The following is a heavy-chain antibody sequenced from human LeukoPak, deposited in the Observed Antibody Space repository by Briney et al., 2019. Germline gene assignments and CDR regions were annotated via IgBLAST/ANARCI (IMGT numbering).Heavy chain of an antibody. Sequence: GGSLRLSCAASGFTFSSYSMNWVRQAPGKGLEWVSSISSSSSYIYYADSVKGRFTISRDNAKNSLYLQMNSLRAEDTAVYYCAREFFFAAGTPDWGQGTLVTVSS. CDR1: GFTFSSYS. CDR2: ISSSSSYI. CDR3: AREFFFAAGTPD. J-gene: IGHJ4*02. V-gene: IGHV3-21*01. D-gene: IGHD6-19*01.